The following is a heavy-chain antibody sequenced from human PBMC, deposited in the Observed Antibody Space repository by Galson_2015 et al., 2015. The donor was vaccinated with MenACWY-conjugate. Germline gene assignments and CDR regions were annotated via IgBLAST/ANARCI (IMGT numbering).Heavy chain of an antibody. J-gene: IGHJ6*03. CDR1: GFTFTGYE. CDR3: ARVGTWIHQYFYYMDV. D-gene: IGHD5-18*01. CDR2: ISKSGSPI. Sequence: SLRLSCAASGFTFTGYEFNWVRQAPGKGLEWLSYISKSGSPIYYADSVKGRFTISRDNMKKSLLLEMNSLRAGDTGVYYCARVGTWIHQYFYYMDVWGKGTTVTVSS. V-gene: IGHV3-48*03.